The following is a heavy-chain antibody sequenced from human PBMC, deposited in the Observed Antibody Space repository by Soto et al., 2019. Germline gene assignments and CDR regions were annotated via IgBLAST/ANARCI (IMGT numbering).Heavy chain of an antibody. CDR2: IYYSGST. CDR3: ARSTYYYDSSGYYADY. V-gene: IGHV4-31*03. J-gene: IGHJ4*02. D-gene: IGHD3-22*01. Sequence: LSLTFTVSCGSISVGGYYLSWIRQHPGKGLEWIGYIYYSGSTYYNPSLKSRVTISVDTSKNQFSLKLSSVTAADTAVYYCARSTYYYDSSGYYADYWGQGTLVTVSS. CDR1: CGSISVGGYY.